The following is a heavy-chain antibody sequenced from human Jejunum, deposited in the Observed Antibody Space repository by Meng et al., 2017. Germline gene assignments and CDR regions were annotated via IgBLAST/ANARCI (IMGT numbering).Heavy chain of an antibody. V-gene: IGHV4-61*02. CDR1: GGSMSRAYYY. Sequence: LRLSCTVSGGSMSRAYYYWSWIRQPAGKGLEWIGRISTSGSTNYNPSLKSRVTISVDTSKNQFSLKLSSVTAADTAVYYCARDLRGDSFGYDYWGQGTLVTVSS. J-gene: IGHJ4*02. CDR2: ISTSGST. CDR3: ARDLRGDSFGYDY. D-gene: IGHD5-18*01.